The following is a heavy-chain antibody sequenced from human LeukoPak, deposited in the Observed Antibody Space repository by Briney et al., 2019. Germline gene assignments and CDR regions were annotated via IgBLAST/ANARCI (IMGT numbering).Heavy chain of an antibody. Sequence: ASVKVSCKASGHTFTGYYIHWVRQAPGQGLEWMGWINPNSGGTKYAQKFEGRVTMTRDTSISTAYMELSSLTSDDTALYYCATDGAVAGTAYPEYWGQGTLVTVSS. CDR2: INPNSGGT. CDR3: ATDGAVAGTAYPEY. J-gene: IGHJ4*02. V-gene: IGHV1-2*02. D-gene: IGHD6-19*01. CDR1: GHTFTGYY.